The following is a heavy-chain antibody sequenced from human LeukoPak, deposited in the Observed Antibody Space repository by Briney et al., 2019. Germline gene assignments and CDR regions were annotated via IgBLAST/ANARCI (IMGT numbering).Heavy chain of an antibody. D-gene: IGHD4-23*01. CDR3: ARGRNDNGGMFFDS. J-gene: IGHJ4*02. Sequence: SETLSLTCTVSGGSIRSYYWSWIRQAPGKGLEWIGFISYSGYTSYSPSLKSRVAISVDTSKSQFSLRLSSMTEADTALYYCARGRNDNGGMFFDSWAQGTLVTVSS. V-gene: IGHV4-59*01. CDR1: GGSIRSYY. CDR2: ISYSGYT.